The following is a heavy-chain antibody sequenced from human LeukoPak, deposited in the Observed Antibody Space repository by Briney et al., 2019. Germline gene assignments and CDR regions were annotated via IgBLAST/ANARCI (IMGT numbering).Heavy chain of an antibody. CDR1: GGTFSSYA. CDR3: ARVRGCSSTSCSKSNWFDP. CDR2: IIPIFGTA. J-gene: IGHJ5*02. D-gene: IGHD2-2*01. V-gene: IGHV1-69*05. Sequence: SVKVSCKASGGTFSSYAISWVRQAPGQGLEWMGRIIPIFGTANFAQKFQGRVTITTDESTSTAYMELSSLRSEDTAVYYCARVRGCSSTSCSKSNWFDPWGQGTLVTVSS.